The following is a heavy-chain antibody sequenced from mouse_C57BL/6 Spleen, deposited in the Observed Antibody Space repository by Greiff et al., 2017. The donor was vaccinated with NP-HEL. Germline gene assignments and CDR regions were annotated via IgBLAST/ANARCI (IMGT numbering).Heavy chain of an antibody. CDR2: IYPGSGST. J-gene: IGHJ2*01. CDR3: ARFYYGSSRYFDY. V-gene: IGHV1-55*01. D-gene: IGHD1-1*01. Sequence: VQLQQPGAELVKPGASVKMSCKASGYTFTSYWITWVKQRPGQGLEWIGDIYPGSGSTNYNEKFKSKATLNVDTSSSTAYMQLSSLTSEDSAVYYCARFYYGSSRYFDYWGQGTTLTVSS. CDR1: GYTFTSYW.